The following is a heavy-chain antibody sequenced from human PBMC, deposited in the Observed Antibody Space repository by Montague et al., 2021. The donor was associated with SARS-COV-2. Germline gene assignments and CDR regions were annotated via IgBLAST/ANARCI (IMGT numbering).Heavy chain of an antibody. J-gene: IGHJ6*02. CDR1: GFSLSTSGVG. CDR2: IYYSGST. Sequence: LVKPTQTLTLTCTFSGFSLSTSGVGVAWIRQPPGRGLEWIGYIYYSGSTDYSPSLKSRVTISLDTSKNQFSLKVTSVTAADTAVYYCARGGGYYNYGLDVWGPGTTVTVSS. CDR3: ARGGGYYNYGLDV. D-gene: IGHD3-22*01. V-gene: IGHV4-61*08.